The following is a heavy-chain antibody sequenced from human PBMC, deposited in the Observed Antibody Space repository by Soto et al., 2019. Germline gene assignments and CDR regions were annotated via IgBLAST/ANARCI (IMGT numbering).Heavy chain of an antibody. V-gene: IGHV3-23*01. D-gene: IGHD2-2*01. CDR2: ITVSPTGT. CDR3: ARALPDGIKGTWFDP. Sequence: EVQLLESGGGLVQPGGSLRLSCAASGFTYSSYAMSWVRQSPGKGLEWVAGITVSPTGTYYADSVKGRFTISRDNSKNALYLQMNSLRADDTAVYYCARALPDGIKGTWFDPWGQGTPVTVSS. J-gene: IGHJ5*02. CDR1: GFTYSSYA.